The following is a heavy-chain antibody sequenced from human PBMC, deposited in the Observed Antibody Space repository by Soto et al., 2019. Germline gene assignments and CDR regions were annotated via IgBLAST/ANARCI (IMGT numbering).Heavy chain of an antibody. J-gene: IGHJ4*02. CDR2: IFYTGST. CDR1: GATINSGDYF. V-gene: IGHV4-30-4*01. D-gene: IGHD5-12*01. CDR3: ARVKATLYRHYYFDY. Sequence: SETLSLTCSVSGATINSGDYFWSWIRQPPGKGLEWIGSIFYTGSTYYSPSLKSRASMSMDTTKKLFSLRLRSLTAADTAVYFCARVKATLYRHYYFDYWGQGTPVTVS.